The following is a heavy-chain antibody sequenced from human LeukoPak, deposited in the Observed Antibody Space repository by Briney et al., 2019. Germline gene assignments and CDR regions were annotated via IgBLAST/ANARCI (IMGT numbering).Heavy chain of an antibody. Sequence: SETLSLTCTVSNDSIILGDHYWSWIRQPPGKGLEWIGYIYYSGTTYYNPSLESRVTISIDTSRNQFSLKLTTMTAADTAVYYCARAFGGVIINGGWFDPWGQGAQVTVSS. D-gene: IGHD3-3*01. J-gene: IGHJ5*02. CDR1: NDSIILGDHY. CDR3: ARAFGGVIINGGWFDP. V-gene: IGHV4-30-4*08. CDR2: IYYSGTT.